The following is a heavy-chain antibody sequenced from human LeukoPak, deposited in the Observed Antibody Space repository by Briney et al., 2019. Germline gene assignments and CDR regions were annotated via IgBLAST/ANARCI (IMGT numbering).Heavy chain of an antibody. CDR2: IYHSGST. CDR1: GYSISSGYY. J-gene: IGHJ6*03. D-gene: IGHD5-24*01. CDR3: ARDGYNDYYYYMDV. Sequence: PSETLSLTCTVSGYSISSGYYWGWIRQPPGKGLEWIGSIYHSGSTNYNPSLKSRVTMSVDTSKNQFSLKLSSVTAADTAVYYCARDGYNDYYYYMDVWGKGTTVTVSS. V-gene: IGHV4-38-2*02.